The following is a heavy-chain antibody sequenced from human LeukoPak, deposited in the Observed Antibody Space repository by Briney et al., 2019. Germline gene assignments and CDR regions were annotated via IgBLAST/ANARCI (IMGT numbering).Heavy chain of an antibody. CDR2: ISSSSSYI. D-gene: IGHD3-10*01. J-gene: IGHJ3*02. V-gene: IGHV3-21*01. CDR3: AGLLWFGELLYGDFDI. Sequence: GGSLRLSCAASGFTFSSYSMNWVRQAPGKGLEWVSSISSSSSYIYYADSVKGRFTISRDNAKNSLYLQMNSLRAEDRAVYYCAGLLWFGELLYGDFDIWGQGTMVTVSS. CDR1: GFTFSSYS.